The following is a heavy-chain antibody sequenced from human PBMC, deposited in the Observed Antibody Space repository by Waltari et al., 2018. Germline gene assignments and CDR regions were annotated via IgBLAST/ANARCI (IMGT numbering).Heavy chain of an antibody. CDR1: GGTFSSYA. J-gene: IGHJ3*02. Sequence: QVQLVQSGAEVKKPGSSVQVSCKASGGTFSSYAISWLRPPPGQGLEWMGRIIPIFGTANYAQKFQGRVTITADKSTSTAYMELSSLRSEDTAVYYCARGARGRRPLDAFDIWGQGTMVTVSS. CDR3: ARGARGRRPLDAFDI. V-gene: IGHV1-69*08. D-gene: IGHD2-15*01. CDR2: IIPIFGTA.